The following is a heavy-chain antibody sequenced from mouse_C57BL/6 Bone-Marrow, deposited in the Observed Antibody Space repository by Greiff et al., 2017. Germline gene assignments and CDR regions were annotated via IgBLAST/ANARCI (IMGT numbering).Heavy chain of an antibody. V-gene: IGHV1-81*01. D-gene: IGHD1-1*01. J-gene: IGHJ3*01. CDR2: IYPRSGNT. Sequence: VQLQQSGAELARPGASVKLSCKASGYTFTSYGISWVNQRTGQGLEWIGEIYPRSGNTYYNEKFKGKATLTADKSSSTAYMELRSLTSEDSAVYFCARGHYGSSPFAYWGQGTLVTVSA. CDR3: ARGHYGSSPFAY. CDR1: GYTFTSYG.